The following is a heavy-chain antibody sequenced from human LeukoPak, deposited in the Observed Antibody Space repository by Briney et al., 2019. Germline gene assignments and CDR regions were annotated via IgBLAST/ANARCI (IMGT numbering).Heavy chain of an antibody. CDR1: GGTFSSYA. CDR2: IIPIFGTA. D-gene: IGHD5-24*01. Sequence: SVKVSCKASGGTFSSYAISWVRQAPGQGLEWMGGIIPIFGTANYAQKFQGRVTITTDESTSTAYMELSSLRSEDTAVYYCAMEMATIRGIYYYYYMDVWGKGTTVTVSS. CDR3: AMEMATIRGIYYYYYMDV. V-gene: IGHV1-69*05. J-gene: IGHJ6*03.